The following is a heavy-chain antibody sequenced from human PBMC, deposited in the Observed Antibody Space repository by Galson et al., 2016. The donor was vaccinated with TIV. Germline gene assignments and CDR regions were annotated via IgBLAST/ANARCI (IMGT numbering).Heavy chain of an antibody. J-gene: IGHJ6*02. V-gene: IGHV6-1*01. D-gene: IGHD1-7*01. CDR2: TYYTSKWNT. Sequence: CAISGDSVSGNTAAWNWVRQSPSRGLEWLGRTYYTSKWNTDYAVSVRGRVIIRPDTSMNQASLQLSSVIPDDTAVHYCSRGNWNYGMGGAMDVWGRGTTVTVSS. CDR1: GDSVSGNTAA. CDR3: SRGNWNYGMGGAMDV.